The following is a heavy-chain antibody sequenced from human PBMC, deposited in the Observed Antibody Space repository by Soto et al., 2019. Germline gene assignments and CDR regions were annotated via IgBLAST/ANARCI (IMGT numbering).Heavy chain of an antibody. CDR1: GGTFSSYA. CDR3: ARDCPSGHGMDV. Sequence: SVKVSCKASGGTFSSYAISWVRQAPGQGLEWMGGIIPIFGTANYAQKFQGRVTITADESTSTAYMELSSLRSEDTAVYYCARDCPSGHGMDVWGQGTTVTVSS. D-gene: IGHD3-10*01. CDR2: IIPIFGTA. V-gene: IGHV1-69*13. J-gene: IGHJ6*02.